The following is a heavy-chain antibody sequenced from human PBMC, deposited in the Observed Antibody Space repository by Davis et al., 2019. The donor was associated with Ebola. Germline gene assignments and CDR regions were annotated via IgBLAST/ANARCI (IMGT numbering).Heavy chain of an antibody. CDR3: ARVRSGYSDGSDY. J-gene: IGHJ4*02. D-gene: IGHD5-18*01. V-gene: IGHV3-74*01. CDR1: GFTFADYS. Sequence: HTGGSLRLSCAASGFTFADYSMHWVRQAPGEGLMWVSRINPDGSSTRYADSVKGRFTISRDNAKNTLYLQMNSLRDEDTAVYYCARVRSGYSDGSDYWGQGTLVTVSS. CDR2: INPDGSST.